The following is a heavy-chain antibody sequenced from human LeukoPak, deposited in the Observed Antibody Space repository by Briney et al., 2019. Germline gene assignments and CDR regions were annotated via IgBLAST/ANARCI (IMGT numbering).Heavy chain of an antibody. D-gene: IGHD2-21*02. Sequence: ASVKVSCKASGYTFTVYYMHWVRQGPGQGLEWMGWINPNSGGTKYAQKFQCRVTMTRETAISTAYMELSRLRSDDTAVYYCARVGGIVVVTAMVFDPWGQGTLVTVSS. CDR1: GYTFTVYY. J-gene: IGHJ5*02. CDR2: INPNSGGT. CDR3: ARVGGIVVVTAMVFDP. V-gene: IGHV1-2*02.